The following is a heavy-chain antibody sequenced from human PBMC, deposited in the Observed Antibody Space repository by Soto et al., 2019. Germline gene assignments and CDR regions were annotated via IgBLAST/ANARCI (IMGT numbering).Heavy chain of an antibody. CDR3: ARDLLGRGTLEYYYYYMDV. D-gene: IGHD3-16*01. J-gene: IGHJ6*03. Sequence: GGSLRLSCAASGFTFSSYWMHWVRQAPGKGLVWVSRINSDGSSTSYADSVKGRFTISRDNAKNTLYLQMNSLRAEDTAVYYCARDLLGRGTLEYYYYYMDVWGKGTTVTVSS. CDR2: INSDGSST. CDR1: GFTFSSYW. V-gene: IGHV3-74*01.